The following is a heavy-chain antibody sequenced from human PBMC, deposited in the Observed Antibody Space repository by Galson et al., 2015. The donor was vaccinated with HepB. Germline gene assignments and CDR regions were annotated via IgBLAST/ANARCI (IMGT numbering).Heavy chain of an antibody. J-gene: IGHJ6*02. Sequence: SLRLSCAASGFTFSSYSMNWVRQAPGKGLEWVSSISSSSSYIYYADSVKGRFTISRDNAKNSLYLQMNSLRAEDTAVYYCARAMGYYYGMDVWGQGTTVTVSS. CDR2: ISSSSSYI. D-gene: IGHD3-10*01. CDR3: ARAMGYYYGMDV. V-gene: IGHV3-21*01. CDR1: GFTFSSYS.